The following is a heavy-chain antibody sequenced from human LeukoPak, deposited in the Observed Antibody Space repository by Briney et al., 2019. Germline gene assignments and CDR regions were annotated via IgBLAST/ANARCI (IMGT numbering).Heavy chain of an antibody. V-gene: IGHV3-21*06. CDR2: INGVSSHI. Sequence: GGSLRLSCAASGFIFSGSAMNWVRQAPGKGLEWVSSINGVSSHIYYADSVKGRFTIYRDNAKNSLYLQMNSLRAEDTAVYYCARDAYYDILTGLAPDAFDIWGQGTMVTVSS. CDR3: ARDAYYDILTGLAPDAFDI. CDR1: GFIFSGSA. J-gene: IGHJ3*02. D-gene: IGHD3-9*01.